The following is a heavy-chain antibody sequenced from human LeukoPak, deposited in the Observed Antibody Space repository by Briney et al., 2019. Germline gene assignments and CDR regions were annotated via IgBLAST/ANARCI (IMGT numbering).Heavy chain of an antibody. CDR3: ARVDDSGYDYGDY. J-gene: IGHJ4*02. D-gene: IGHD5-12*01. CDR1: GFTFSSYW. CDR2: IKQDGSEK. V-gene: IGHV3-7*01. Sequence: GGSLRLSCAASGFTFSSYWMSWVRQAPGKGLEWVANIKQDGSEKYYVDSVKGRFTISRGNAKNSLYLQMNSLRAEDTAVYYCARVDDSGYDYGDYWGQGTLVTVSS.